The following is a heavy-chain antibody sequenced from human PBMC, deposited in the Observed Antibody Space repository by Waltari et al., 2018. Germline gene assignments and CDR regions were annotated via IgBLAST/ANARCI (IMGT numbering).Heavy chain of an antibody. J-gene: IGHJ4*02. Sequence: EVQLVQSGAEVKKPGATVKISCKVSGYTFTDYYMHWVQQAPGKGLEWMGLVGPEDGETIYAEKFQGRVTITADTSTDTAYMELSSLRSEDTAVYYCATVNSRDDITGTTGGGYWGQGTLVTVSS. CDR2: VGPEDGET. CDR3: ATVNSRDDITGTTGGGY. V-gene: IGHV1-69-2*01. D-gene: IGHD1-7*01. CDR1: GYTFTDYY.